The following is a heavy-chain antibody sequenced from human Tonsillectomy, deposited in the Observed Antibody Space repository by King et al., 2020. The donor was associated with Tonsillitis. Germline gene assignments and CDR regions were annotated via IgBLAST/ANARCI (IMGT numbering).Heavy chain of an antibody. V-gene: IGHV3-23*04. CDR2: ISGSGGST. D-gene: IGHD3-10*01. CDR1: GFTFTSYA. J-gene: IGHJ5*02. CDR3: AKSLAGISGWFDP. Sequence: VQLVESGGGLVQPGGSLRLSCAASGFTFTSYAMSWFRQAPGKGLEWVSGISGSGGSTYYADSVKGRFTISIHNSTNTLYLLMNSLRAEDTAVYYCAKSLAGISGWFDPWGQGTLVTVSS.